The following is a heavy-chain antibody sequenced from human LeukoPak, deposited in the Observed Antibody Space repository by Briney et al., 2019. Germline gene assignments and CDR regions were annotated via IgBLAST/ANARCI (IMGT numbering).Heavy chain of an antibody. CDR1: GGSISNYY. J-gene: IGHJ4*02. D-gene: IGHD3-10*01. CDR2: IYYSGST. V-gene: IGHV4-59*08. CDR3: ARIYYYGSATFDS. Sequence: SETLSLTCIVSGGSISNYYWSWIRQPPGKRLEYIGHIYYSGSTNYNPSLNSRVTISVDTSKTQFSLKLSSVTAADTAVYYCARIYYYGSATFDSWGQGTLVTVSS.